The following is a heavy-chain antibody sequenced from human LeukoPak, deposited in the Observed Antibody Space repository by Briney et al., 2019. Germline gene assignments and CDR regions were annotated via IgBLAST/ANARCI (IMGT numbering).Heavy chain of an antibody. D-gene: IGHD4-11*01. J-gene: IGHJ4*02. CDR3: ARDYYNNYDVGF. Sequence: GGSLRLSCAASGFTFSNAWMSWVRQAPGKGLEWVSGISASGGSTYYADSVKGRFTISRDNSKNTLYLQLNSLRTEDTAVYYCARDYYNNYDVGFWGQGTLVTVSS. CDR2: ISASGGST. CDR1: GFTFSNAW. V-gene: IGHV3-23*01.